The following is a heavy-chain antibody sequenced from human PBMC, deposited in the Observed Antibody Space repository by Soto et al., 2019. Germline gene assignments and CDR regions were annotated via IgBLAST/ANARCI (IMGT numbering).Heavy chain of an antibody. D-gene: IGHD6-13*01. CDR3: ARAAIHGSSWYFWFDP. CDR2: IIPMFGTT. CDR1: GGTFSRHA. J-gene: IGHJ5*02. V-gene: IGHV1-69*01. Sequence: QVQLVQSGSEVKMPGSSVKVSCKTSGGTFSRHAINWVRQAPGHGLEWMGGIIPMFGTTNYAQKFKGRVTSSADESTSTADMELSSMRSEDAAVYYCARAAIHGSSWYFWFDPWGQGTLVTVSS.